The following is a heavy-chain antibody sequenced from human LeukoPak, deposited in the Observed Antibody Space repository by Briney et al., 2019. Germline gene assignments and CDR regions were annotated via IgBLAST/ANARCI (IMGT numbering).Heavy chain of an antibody. J-gene: IGHJ4*02. V-gene: IGHV3-7*03. CDR3: AREEVKSFDN. Sequence: GGSLRLSCTASEFTFSSYWMSWVRQAPGKGLEWVANIKQDGSEKDYVDSVKGRFTVSRDNAKNSLYLQMNSLRAEDTAVYYCAREEVKSFDNWGQGTLVTVSS. CDR1: EFTFSSYW. CDR2: IKQDGSEK.